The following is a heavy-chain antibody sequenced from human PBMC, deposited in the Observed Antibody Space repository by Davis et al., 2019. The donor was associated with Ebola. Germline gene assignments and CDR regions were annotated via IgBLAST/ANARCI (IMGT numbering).Heavy chain of an antibody. CDR3: ARGEYSSPDFVDY. J-gene: IGHJ4*02. V-gene: IGHV4-59*12. D-gene: IGHD6-13*01. Sequence: SETLSLTCAVSGGSISSYYWSWIRQPPGKGLEWIGYIYYSGSTYYNPSLKSRVTISVDTSKNQFSLKLSSVTAADTAVYYCARGEYSSPDFVDYWGQGTLVTVSS. CDR2: IYYSGST. CDR1: GGSISSYY.